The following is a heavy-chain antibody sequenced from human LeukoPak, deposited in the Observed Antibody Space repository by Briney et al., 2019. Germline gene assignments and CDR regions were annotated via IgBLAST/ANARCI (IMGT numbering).Heavy chain of an antibody. D-gene: IGHD3-3*01. CDR2: IYYTGSI. CDR3: ARHRRADFRPGGPIDY. V-gene: IGHV4-39*01. J-gene: IGHJ4*02. CDR1: GGSISSSSYY. Sequence: SETLSLTCTVSGGSISSSSYYWDWIRQPPGKGLEWIASIYYTGSIYYSPSLKSRVTISVDTSKNQFSLNVNSVTAADTAVYYCARHRRADFRPGGPIDYWGQGTLVTVSS.